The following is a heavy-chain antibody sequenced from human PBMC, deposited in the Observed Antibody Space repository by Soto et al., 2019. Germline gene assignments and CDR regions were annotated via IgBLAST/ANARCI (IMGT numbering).Heavy chain of an antibody. CDR2: ISYDGSNK. V-gene: IGHV3-30-3*01. Sequence: PGGSLRLSCAASGFTFSSYAMHWVRQAPGKGLEWVAVISYDGSNKYYADSVKGRFTISRDNSKNTLYLQMNSLRAEDTAVYYCARDPPCYSNSSGFSFDYWGQGTPVTVSS. CDR1: GFTFSSYA. J-gene: IGHJ4*02. D-gene: IGHD3-22*01. CDR3: ARDPPCYSNSSGFSFDY.